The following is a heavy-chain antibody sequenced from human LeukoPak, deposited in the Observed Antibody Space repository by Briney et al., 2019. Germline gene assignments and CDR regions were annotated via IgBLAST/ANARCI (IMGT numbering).Heavy chain of an antibody. Sequence: GGSLRLSCVASGFTFSSYWMTWVRQAPGKGLDWLANIKEDGSIQYYLDSVRGRFTISRENAKTSVYLQLNSLRADDTAVYYCARDVWTGVAVSDYWGQGTLVTVSS. CDR2: IKEDGSIQ. V-gene: IGHV3-7*01. CDR3: ARDVWTGVAVSDY. D-gene: IGHD6-19*01. J-gene: IGHJ4*02. CDR1: GFTFSSYW.